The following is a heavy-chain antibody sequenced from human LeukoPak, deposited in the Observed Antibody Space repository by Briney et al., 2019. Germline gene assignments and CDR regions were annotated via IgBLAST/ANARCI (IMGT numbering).Heavy chain of an antibody. Sequence: SETLSLTCTVSGGSISRINYYWGWIRQPPGKGLEWIGSIYPSGNTYDNPSLKSRVTISVDTSKNQFSLKLASVTAADTAVYYCARMDDVYYYGSRRISPGRVDPWGQGTLVTVSS. D-gene: IGHD3-10*01. CDR2: IYPSGNT. J-gene: IGHJ5*02. CDR1: GGSISRINYY. V-gene: IGHV4-39*07. CDR3: ARMDDVYYYGSRRISPGRVDP.